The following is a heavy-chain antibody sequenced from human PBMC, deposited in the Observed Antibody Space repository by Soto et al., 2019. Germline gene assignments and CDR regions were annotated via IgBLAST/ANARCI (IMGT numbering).Heavy chain of an antibody. CDR1: GFTVSSNF. CDR2: LNSGGDT. Sequence: VQLVESGGGLVQPGESLRLSCAASGFTVSSNFMSWVRQAPGKGLEWVSLLNSGGDTYYADSVKGRFTISRDNSKNTLYLQMNSLRAEDTAVYYCARDIYESAFDVWGQETMVTVSS. D-gene: IGHD3-22*01. V-gene: IGHV3-66*01. CDR3: ARDIYESAFDV. J-gene: IGHJ3*01.